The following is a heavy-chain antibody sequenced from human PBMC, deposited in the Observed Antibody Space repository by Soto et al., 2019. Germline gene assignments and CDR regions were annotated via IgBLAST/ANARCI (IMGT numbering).Heavy chain of an antibody. CDR3: ARPYSGYDFGAFDI. J-gene: IGHJ3*02. Sequence: SETLSLTCTVSGGSISSGDYYWSWIRQPPGKGLEWIGYIYYSGSTYYNPSLKSRVTISVDTSKNQFSLKLSSVTAADTAVYYCARPYSGYDFGAFDIWGQGTMVTDSS. CDR2: IYYSGST. CDR1: GGSISSGDYY. V-gene: IGHV4-30-4*01. D-gene: IGHD5-12*01.